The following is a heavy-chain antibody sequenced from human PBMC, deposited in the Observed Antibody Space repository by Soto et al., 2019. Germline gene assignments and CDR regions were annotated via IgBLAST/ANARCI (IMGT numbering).Heavy chain of an antibody. CDR1: GHTFPFTSYG. CDR3: AREAAVAGRTHPGRSWFDP. V-gene: IGHV1-18*01. CDR2: ISGYNGNT. J-gene: IGHJ5*02. D-gene: IGHD6-19*01. Sequence: QVQLVQSGAEVKKPGASVKVSCKASGHTFPFTSYGISWMRQAPGQGLEWMGWISGYNGNTNYAQKFQGRVTMTTVTSTSTAYMELRSLRFDDTAVYYCAREAAVAGRTHPGRSWFDPWGQGTLVTVSS.